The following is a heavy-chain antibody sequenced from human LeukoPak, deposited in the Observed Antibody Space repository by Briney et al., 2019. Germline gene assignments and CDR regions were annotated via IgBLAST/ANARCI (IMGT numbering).Heavy chain of an antibody. J-gene: IGHJ5*02. CDR3: ARGYSSIRGWFDP. Sequence: PSETLSLTCTVSGGSVSSGSYYWNWIRQPPGKGLEWIGYIYYSGSTNYNPSLNSRVTISLDTSKNQFSLKLSSVTPADTAVFYCARGYSSIRGWFDPWGQGTPVTVSS. CDR1: GGSVSSGSYY. CDR2: IYYSGST. V-gene: IGHV4-61*01. D-gene: IGHD6-13*01.